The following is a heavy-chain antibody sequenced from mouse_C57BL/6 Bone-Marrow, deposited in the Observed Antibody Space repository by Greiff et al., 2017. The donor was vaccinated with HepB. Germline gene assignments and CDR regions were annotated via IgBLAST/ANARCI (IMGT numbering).Heavy chain of an antibody. CDR2: IRNKANGYTT. J-gene: IGHJ2*01. Sequence: EVHLVESGGGLVQPGGSLSLSCAASGFTFTDYYMSWVRQPPGKALEWLGFIRNKANGYTTEYSAYVKGRFTISRDNSQSILYRQMNALRAEDSATYYCARYRGGVFDYWGQGTTLTVSS. CDR1: GFTFTDYY. V-gene: IGHV7-3*01. CDR3: ARYRGGVFDY.